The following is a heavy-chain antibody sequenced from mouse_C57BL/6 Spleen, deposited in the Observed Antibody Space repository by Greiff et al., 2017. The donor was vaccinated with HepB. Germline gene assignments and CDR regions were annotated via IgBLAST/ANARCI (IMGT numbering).Heavy chain of an antibody. D-gene: IGHD1-1*01. CDR2: IHPNSGST. Sequence: QVQLQQPGAELVKPGASVKLSCKASGNTFTSYWMHWVKQRPGQGLEWIGMIHPNSGSTNYNEKFKSKATLTVDKSSSTAYMQLSSLTSEDSAVYHCARGDYYGSSSRDWGQGTTLTVSS. CDR1: GNTFTSYW. CDR3: ARGDYYGSSSRD. J-gene: IGHJ2*01. V-gene: IGHV1-64*01.